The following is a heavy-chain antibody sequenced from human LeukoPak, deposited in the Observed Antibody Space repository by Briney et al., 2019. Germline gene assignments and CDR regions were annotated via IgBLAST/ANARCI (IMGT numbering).Heavy chain of an antibody. CDR3: AKRSAGYPYYFDY. CDR2: VSGSGGST. D-gene: IGHD6-25*01. V-gene: IGHV3-23*01. CDR1: GFTFSSYA. Sequence: GGSLRLSCAASGFTFSSYAMSWVRQAPGKGLEWVSVVSGSGGSTYYADSVKGRFTISRDNSKNTLYLQMNSLRAEDTAVYYCAKRSAGYPYYFDYWGQGTLVTVSS. J-gene: IGHJ4*02.